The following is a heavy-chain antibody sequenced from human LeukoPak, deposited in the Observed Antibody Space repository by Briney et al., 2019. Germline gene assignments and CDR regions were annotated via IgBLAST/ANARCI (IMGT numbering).Heavy chain of an antibody. J-gene: IGHJ5*02. CDR3: AREVGMVRGVNWFDP. D-gene: IGHD3-10*01. CDR2: INPSGGST. CDR1: GYTFTSYY. V-gene: IGHV1-46*01. Sequence: ASVKVSCKASGYTFTSYYMHWVRQAPGQGLEWMGIINPSGGSTSYAQKFQGRVTMTRDTSTSTVYMELSSLRSEDTAVYYCAREVGMVRGVNWFDPWGQGTLVTVSS.